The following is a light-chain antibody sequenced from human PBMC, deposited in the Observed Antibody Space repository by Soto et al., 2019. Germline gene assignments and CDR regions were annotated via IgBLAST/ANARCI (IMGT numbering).Light chain of an antibody. CDR3: QQYENYPLT. CDR2: DAS. V-gene: IGKV1-5*01. CDR1: QSINIW. Sequence: NQITQSPSTPSASVGXMITITCRTSQSINIWLAWYQQKPGKAPKLLIYDASTLQSGVPSRFSGSGSGTEFTLTISSLQPDDFATYYCQQYENYPLTFGGGTKVDIK. J-gene: IGKJ4*01.